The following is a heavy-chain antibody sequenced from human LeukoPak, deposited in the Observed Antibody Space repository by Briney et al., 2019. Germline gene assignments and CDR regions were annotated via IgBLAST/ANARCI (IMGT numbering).Heavy chain of an antibody. CDR1: GFTFDDYG. J-gene: IGHJ4*02. V-gene: IGHV3-20*04. Sequence: PGGSLRLSCAASGFTFDDYGMSWVRQAPGKGLEWVSGINWNGGSTGYADSVKGRFTISRDNAKNSLYLQMNSLRAEGTALYYCARDRGSWNPFDYWGQGTLVTVSS. CDR2: INWNGGST. D-gene: IGHD1-1*01. CDR3: ARDRGSWNPFDY.